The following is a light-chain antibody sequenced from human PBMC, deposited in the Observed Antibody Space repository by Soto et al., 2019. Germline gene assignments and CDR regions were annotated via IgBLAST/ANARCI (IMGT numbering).Light chain of an antibody. J-gene: IGKJ4*01. CDR3: QQLNTYPVT. Sequence: IRFTHSPSSRSSSVVYIFTITCRSSQGISRYLSWYQQKPGRAPKLLISAASTLQSGVPSRFSGSGSGTDFTLSISSLQPEDFATYYCQQLNTYPVTFGGGTKVDIK. CDR2: AAS. CDR1: QGISRY. V-gene: IGKV1-9*01.